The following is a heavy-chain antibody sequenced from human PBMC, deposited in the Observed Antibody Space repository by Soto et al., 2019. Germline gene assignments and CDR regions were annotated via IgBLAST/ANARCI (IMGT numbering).Heavy chain of an antibody. D-gene: IGHD3-3*01. Sequence: QVQLVESGGGVVQPGRSLRLSCAASGFSFSTYGMHWVRQAPGKGLEWVAIISNDGSRKHYVDSIRGRFTISRDNSGNTVYLQMNSLSAEDTAVYFCAKDLPPGRDNYHYGADYWGQGILGTVS. V-gene: IGHV3-30*18. CDR1: GFSFSTYG. J-gene: IGHJ4*02. CDR3: AKDLPPGRDNYHYGADY. CDR2: ISNDGSRK.